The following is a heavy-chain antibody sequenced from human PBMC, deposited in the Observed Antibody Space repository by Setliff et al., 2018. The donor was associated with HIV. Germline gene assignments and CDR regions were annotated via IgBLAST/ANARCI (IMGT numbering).Heavy chain of an antibody. V-gene: IGHV1-3*01. J-gene: IGHJ3*02. CDR1: GYSFSSYA. D-gene: IGHD3-16*01. CDR3: VGGRGGFFDEPFDM. Sequence: EASVKVSCKASGYSFSSYAIHWVRQAAGQSPEWLGWINAAISHTRHSPKFQDRVTLTTDTSAGTIHMEMRSLRSEDTAVYYCVGGRGGFFDEPFDMWGPGTRVTVSS. CDR2: INAAISHT.